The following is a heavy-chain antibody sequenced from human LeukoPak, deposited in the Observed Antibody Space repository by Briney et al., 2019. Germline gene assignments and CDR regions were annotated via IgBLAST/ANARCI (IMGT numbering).Heavy chain of an antibody. CDR3: ARHYTSRDGYNVYFDY. Sequence: SETLSLTCTVSGGSISSYYWSWIRQPPGKGLEWIGYIYYSGSTNYNPSLKSRVTISVDTSKNQFSLKLSSVTAADTAVYYCARHYTSRDGYNVYFDYWGQGTLVTVSS. J-gene: IGHJ4*02. CDR1: GGSISSYY. D-gene: IGHD5-12*01. CDR2: IYYSGST. V-gene: IGHV4-59*08.